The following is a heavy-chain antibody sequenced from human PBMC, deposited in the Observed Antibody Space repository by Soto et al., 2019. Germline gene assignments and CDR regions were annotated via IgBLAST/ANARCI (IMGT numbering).Heavy chain of an antibody. CDR1: GFTFSSYG. CDR2: IWYDGSNK. V-gene: IGHV3-33*01. CDR3: VREGGYYGAGSYCDP. D-gene: IGHD3-10*01. Sequence: QVQLVESGGGVVQPGRSVRLCCAESGFTFSSYGMHWVRQAPGEGLEWVAVIWYDGSNKYYADSVKGRFTISRDNSKNTLCLVMNSLRAEDTAVYYCVREGGYYGAGSYCDPWGQGSLVTVSS. J-gene: IGHJ5*02.